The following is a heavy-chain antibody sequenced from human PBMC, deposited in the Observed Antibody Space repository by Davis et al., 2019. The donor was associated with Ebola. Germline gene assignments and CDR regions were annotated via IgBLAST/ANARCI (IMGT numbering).Heavy chain of an antibody. V-gene: IGHV4-39*01. D-gene: IGHD2-15*01. CDR3: ARLAGYCSGGSSFPNWFDP. CDR2: IWYSGST. Sequence: MPSETLSLTCSVSGGSISSISYYWGWIRQPPGKGLQWIGSIWYSGSTYYNPSLESRASISIDTSNNQFSLKLRSVTAADTAVYSCARLAGYCSGGSSFPNWFDPWGQGTLVTVSS. CDR1: GGSISSISYY. J-gene: IGHJ5*02.